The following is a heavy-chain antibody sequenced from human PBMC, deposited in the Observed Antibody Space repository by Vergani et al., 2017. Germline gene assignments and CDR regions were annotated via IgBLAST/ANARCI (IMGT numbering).Heavy chain of an antibody. D-gene: IGHD1-1*01. CDR1: GFTFSRHW. CDR2: IRNKANDYTT. J-gene: IGHJ3*02. Sequence: EVQLVESGGGLVQPGGSLRLSCAASGFTFSRHWMHWVRQAPGKGLEWVGRIRNKANDYTTQYAASVKGRFTISRDDSKSYLYLQMNSLQTEDTALYYCVRVKGSNWNDHLYDIWGQGTLVTVSS. V-gene: IGHV3-72*01. CDR3: VRVKGSNWNDHLYDI.